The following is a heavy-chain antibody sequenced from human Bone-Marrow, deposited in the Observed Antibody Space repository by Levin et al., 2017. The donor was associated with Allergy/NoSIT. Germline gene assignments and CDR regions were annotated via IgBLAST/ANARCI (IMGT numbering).Heavy chain of an antibody. J-gene: IGHJ4*02. D-gene: IGHD5-12*01. CDR3: ARDHREVGTIIAD. V-gene: IGHV3-30-3*01. CDR2: IPYDGANE. CDR1: GFTFSRYA. Sequence: PGGSLRLSCAASGFTFSRYAMHWVRQAPGKGLEWLAVIPYDGANEYHADSVKGRFTISRDNSKRMLYLQMNSLRSEDTAVYYCARDHREVGTIIADWGQGTLVSVSS.